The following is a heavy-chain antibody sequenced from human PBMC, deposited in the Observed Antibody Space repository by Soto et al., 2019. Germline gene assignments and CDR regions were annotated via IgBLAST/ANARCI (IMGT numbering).Heavy chain of an antibody. CDR3: ARDDKGVSAAMLY. J-gene: IGHJ4*02. V-gene: IGHV4-4*07. CDR1: GDSVSGYY. CDR2: MYTSGIT. D-gene: IGHD2-2*01. Sequence: SETLSLTCTVSGDSVSGYYWYWIRQPAGKGLEWIGRMYTSGITNYSPSLKSRVTMSVDTSKNQFSLKLTSVTAADTAVYYCARDDKGVSAAMLYWGQRTLVTVSS.